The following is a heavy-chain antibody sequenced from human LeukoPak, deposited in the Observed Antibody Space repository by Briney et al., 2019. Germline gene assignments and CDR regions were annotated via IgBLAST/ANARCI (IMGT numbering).Heavy chain of an antibody. Sequence: ASVKVSCKASGHTFTGYYIHWVRQAPGQGLEWMGWINPTSGGTNYAQKFQGRVTMTRDTSISTAYMELSRLRSDDTAVYSCARGVTARGFYYYMDIWGRGTTVTISS. V-gene: IGHV1-2*02. CDR2: INPTSGGT. D-gene: IGHD2-21*02. J-gene: IGHJ6*03. CDR3: ARGVTARGFYYYMDI. CDR1: GHTFTGYY.